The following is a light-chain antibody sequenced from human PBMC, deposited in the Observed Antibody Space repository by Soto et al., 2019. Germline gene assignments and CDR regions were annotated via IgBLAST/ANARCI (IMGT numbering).Light chain of an antibody. CDR1: SSDVGGYNY. CDR3: SPYTTSISYV. Sequence: QSVLTQPASVSGSPGQSITISCTGTSSDVGGYNYVSWYQSHPGEAPKLIIYDVSNRPSGVSDRFSGSKSGHTASLTISGPRAGEEADYYCSPYTTSISYVLEAGTRVPAL. J-gene: IGLJ1*01. CDR2: DVS. V-gene: IGLV2-14*03.